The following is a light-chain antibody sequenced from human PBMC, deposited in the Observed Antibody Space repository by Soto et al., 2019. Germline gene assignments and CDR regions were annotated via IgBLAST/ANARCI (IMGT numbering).Light chain of an antibody. V-gene: IGKV4-1*01. Sequence: DIVMTQSPDSLAVYLGERATINCKSSQSVLYSSNNKNDLAWYQQKPGQPPKLLLYWPSTRESGVPDRFSGSGSGTDFTLTISSLQAEDVAVYDCQQYRTFGRGTQVEI. CDR3: QQYRT. J-gene: IGKJ1*01. CDR1: QSVLYSSNNKND. CDR2: WPS.